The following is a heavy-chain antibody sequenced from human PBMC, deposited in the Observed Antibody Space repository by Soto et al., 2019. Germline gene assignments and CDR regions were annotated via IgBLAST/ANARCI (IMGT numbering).Heavy chain of an antibody. V-gene: IGHV1-18*01. CDR3: ARGGYYDTSWGKLSHYGLDV. CDR2: ISPYNDYT. Sequence: QVQLAQSANEVKKPGASVRVSCKAAGYTFIRYGIAWVRQAPGQGLEWMGWISPYNDYTVYAQKFQGRVSMTADTYKRTVYVNLRGLKSDDTAVYYCARGGYYDTSWGKLSHYGLDVWGQGTSVSVSS. J-gene: IGHJ6*02. CDR1: GYTFIRYG. D-gene: IGHD3-16*01.